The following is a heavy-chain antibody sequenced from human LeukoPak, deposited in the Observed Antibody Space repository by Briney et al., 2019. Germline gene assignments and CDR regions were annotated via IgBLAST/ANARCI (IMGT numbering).Heavy chain of an antibody. CDR3: ARVLRYQLPPDY. Sequence: AGGSLRHSCVASGFTVSTNYMSWVRQAPGKGLEWVSVIYNGDDTYYADSVKGRFTISRDNSKNTLYLQMSSLRGEDTAVYYCARVLRYQLPPDYWGQGTLVTVSS. CDR1: GFTVSTNY. J-gene: IGHJ4*02. V-gene: IGHV3-53*01. CDR2: IYNGDDT. D-gene: IGHD2-2*01.